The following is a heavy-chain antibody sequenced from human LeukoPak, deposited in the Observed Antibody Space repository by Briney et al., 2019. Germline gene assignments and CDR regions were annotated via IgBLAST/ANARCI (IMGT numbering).Heavy chain of an antibody. CDR1: GFTVSSNY. Sequence: GGSPRLSCAASGFTVSSNYMSWVRQAPGKGLEWVSVIYSGGSTYYADSVKGRFTISRDNSKNTLYLQMNSLRAEDTAVYYCARAQVSIVGATTAYFDYWGQGTLVTVSS. CDR2: IYSGGST. D-gene: IGHD1-26*01. V-gene: IGHV3-53*01. J-gene: IGHJ4*02. CDR3: ARAQVSIVGATTAYFDY.